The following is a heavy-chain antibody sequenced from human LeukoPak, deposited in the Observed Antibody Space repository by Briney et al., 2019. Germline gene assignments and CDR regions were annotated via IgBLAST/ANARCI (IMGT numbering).Heavy chain of an antibody. J-gene: IGHJ5*02. CDR3: ARGRNYDFWSGKFPHGGWFDP. CDR1: GGTFSSYA. D-gene: IGHD3-3*01. Sequence: SVKVSCKASGGTFSSYAISWVRQAPGQGLEWMGGIIPIFGTANYAQKFQGRVTITADESTSTAYMELSSLRSEDTAVYYCARGRNYDFWSGKFPHGGWFDPWGQGTLVTVSS. CDR2: IIPIFGTA. V-gene: IGHV1-69*13.